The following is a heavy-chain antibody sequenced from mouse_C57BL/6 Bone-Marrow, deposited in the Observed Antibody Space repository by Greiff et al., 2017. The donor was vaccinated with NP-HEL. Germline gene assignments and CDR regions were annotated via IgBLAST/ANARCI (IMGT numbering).Heavy chain of an antibody. CDR1: GYSITSGYY. D-gene: IGHD3-3*01. V-gene: IGHV3-6*01. CDR3: AREGWEGAMDY. J-gene: IGHJ4*01. CDR2: ISYDGSN. Sequence: VQLKESGPGLVKPSQSLSLTCSVTGYSITSGYYWNWIRQFPGNKLEWMSYISYDGSNKYNPSLKNRISITRDTSKNQFFLKLNSVTTEDTATYYCAREGWEGAMDYWGQGTSVTVSS.